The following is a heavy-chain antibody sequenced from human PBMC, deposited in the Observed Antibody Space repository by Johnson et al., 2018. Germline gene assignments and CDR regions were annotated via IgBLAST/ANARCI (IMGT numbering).Heavy chain of an antibody. V-gene: IGHV3-30-3*01. CDR3: AKAPGYSYPNA. CDR2: ISFDGNKQ. J-gene: IGHJ4*02. D-gene: IGHD5-18*01. Sequence: QVQLVQSGGGVVQPGRSLRLSCVASGFIFNRHAMHWVRQVPGKGLEWVAVISFDGNKQYYADSVKGRFIISRDNSKSTLYPQMGMMRPEDPALYYCAKAPGYSYPNAWGQGTLVTVSS. CDR1: GFIFNRHA.